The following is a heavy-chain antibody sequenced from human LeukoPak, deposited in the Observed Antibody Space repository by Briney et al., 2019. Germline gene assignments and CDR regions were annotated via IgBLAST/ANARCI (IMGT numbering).Heavy chain of an antibody. Sequence: GGSPRLSCAASGFTFSSYGMHWVRQAPGKGLEWVAVISYDGSNKYYADSVKGRFTISRDNSKNTLYLQMNSLRAEDTAVYYCARGSRSSHFDYWGQGTLVTVSS. CDR3: ARGSRSSHFDY. CDR2: ISYDGSNK. V-gene: IGHV3-30*03. CDR1: GFTFSSYG. D-gene: IGHD6-13*01. J-gene: IGHJ4*02.